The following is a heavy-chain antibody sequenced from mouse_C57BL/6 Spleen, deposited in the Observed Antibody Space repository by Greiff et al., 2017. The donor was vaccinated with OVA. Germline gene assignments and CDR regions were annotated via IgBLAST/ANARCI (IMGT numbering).Heavy chain of an antibody. J-gene: IGHJ4*01. Sequence: QVQLQQPGAELVRPGSSVKLSCKASSYTFTSYWMHWVKQRPIQGLEWIGNIDPSDSETHYNQKFKDKATLTVDKSSSTAYMQLSSLTSEDSAVYYCARLHYGSSFYYAMDYWGQGTSVTVSS. V-gene: IGHV1-52*01. CDR3: ARLHYGSSFYYAMDY. D-gene: IGHD1-1*01. CDR2: IDPSDSET. CDR1: SYTFTSYW.